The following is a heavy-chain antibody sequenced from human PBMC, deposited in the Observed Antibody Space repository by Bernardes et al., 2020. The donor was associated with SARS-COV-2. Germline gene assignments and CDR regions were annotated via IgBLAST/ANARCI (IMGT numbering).Heavy chain of an antibody. J-gene: IGHJ4*02. CDR3: ATMIRAIDY. D-gene: IGHD3-10*01. Sequence: ASRKVSCKASGDTFNGYGFSWVRQAPGQGLEWMGWISFHTGQTDYALRFQGRVTMTTDTATRTAFMELRSLRSDDTAMYYCATMIRAIDYWGQGTLVTVSS. V-gene: IGHV1-18*04. CDR1: GDTFNGYG. CDR2: ISFHTGQT.